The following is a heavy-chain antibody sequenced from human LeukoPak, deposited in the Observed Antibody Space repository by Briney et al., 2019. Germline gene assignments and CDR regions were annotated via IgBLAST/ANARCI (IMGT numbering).Heavy chain of an antibody. J-gene: IGHJ3*02. V-gene: IGHV5-51*01. CDR3: ATYFAGAETFDI. CDR2: IFPGDSDT. Sequence: GESLKISCKASGNSITTYWIGWVRQKPGKGLEWMGLIFPGDSDTKYSPSFQGQVTISADKSISTAYLQWSSLKASDTALYYCATYFAGAETFDIWGQGTMVTVSS. CDR1: GNSITTYW. D-gene: IGHD3-16*01.